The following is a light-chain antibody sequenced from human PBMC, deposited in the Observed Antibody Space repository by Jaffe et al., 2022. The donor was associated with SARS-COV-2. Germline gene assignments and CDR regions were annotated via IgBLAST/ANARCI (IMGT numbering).Light chain of an antibody. Sequence: QFALTQPPSASGSPGQSVTISCTGTSSDVGGYNYVSWYQQHPGKAPKLIIYEVTKRPSGVPDRLSGSKSGNTASLTVSGLQPEDEADYYCRSYRGSSPQYVFGTGTRVTVL. J-gene: IGLJ1*01. CDR2: EVT. CDR1: SSDVGGYNY. V-gene: IGLV2-8*01. CDR3: RSYRGSSPQYV.